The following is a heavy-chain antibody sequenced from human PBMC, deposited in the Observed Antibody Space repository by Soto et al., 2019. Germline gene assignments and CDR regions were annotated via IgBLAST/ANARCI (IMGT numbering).Heavy chain of an antibody. CDR1: GYTFTSYY. V-gene: IGHV1-46*03. J-gene: IGHJ4*02. Sequence: QVQLVQSGAEVKKPGASVKVSCRASGYTFTSYYMHWVRQAPGQGLEWMGLINPSGGSTNYAQKFQGRVTMTRDTSTRTVYMELSSLRSEDTAVYYCARGDGDYTDYWGQGTLVTVSS. CDR3: ARGDGDYTDY. D-gene: IGHD4-17*01. CDR2: INPSGGST.